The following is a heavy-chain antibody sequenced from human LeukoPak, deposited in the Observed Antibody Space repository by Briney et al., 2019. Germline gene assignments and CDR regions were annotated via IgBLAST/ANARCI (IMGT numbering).Heavy chain of an antibody. J-gene: IGHJ3*02. Sequence: ASVKVSCKASGYTFTSYGISWLRQAPGQGLEWMGWLSTYNGNTNYARKLQGRVTMTTDTSASTAYMELRSLRSDDTAVYYCGRASYDILTGYYIGSLDAFDIWGQGTMVTVSS. CDR3: GRASYDILTGYYIGSLDAFDI. CDR2: LSTYNGNT. D-gene: IGHD3-9*01. V-gene: IGHV1-18*01. CDR1: GYTFTSYG.